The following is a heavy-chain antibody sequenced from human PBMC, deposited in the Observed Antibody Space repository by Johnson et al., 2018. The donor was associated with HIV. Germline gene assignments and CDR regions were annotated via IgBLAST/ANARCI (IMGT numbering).Heavy chain of an antibody. V-gene: IGHV3-20*04. CDR3: ARSPICTGGVCWRSAFDI. CDR1: GFTLDDYG. Sequence: VQLVESGGGVVRPGGSLRLSCAASGFTLDDYGMSWVRQVPGKGLEWVSGINSDGSSTSYADSVKGRFTISRDNAKNTLYLQMNSLRAEDTAVYYCARSPICTGGVCWRSAFDIWGQGTMVTVSS. CDR2: INSDGSST. J-gene: IGHJ3*02. D-gene: IGHD2-8*02.